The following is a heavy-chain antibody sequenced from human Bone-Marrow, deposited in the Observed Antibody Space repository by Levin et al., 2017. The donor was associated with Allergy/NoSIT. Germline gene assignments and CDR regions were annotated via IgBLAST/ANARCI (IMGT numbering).Heavy chain of an antibody. V-gene: IGHV3-23*01. CDR2: ISGSGGST. Sequence: GGSLRLSCAASGFTFSTYAMSWVRQAPGKGQDWVSLISGSGGSTYNADSVRGRFTISRDNSKNTLYLQMNSLSAEDTAVYYCAKTLMCNIVSCFGGGMDDWGQGTTVTVSS. CDR3: AKTLMCNIVSCFGGGMDD. CDR1: GFTFSTYA. D-gene: IGHD2/OR15-2a*01. J-gene: IGHJ6*02.